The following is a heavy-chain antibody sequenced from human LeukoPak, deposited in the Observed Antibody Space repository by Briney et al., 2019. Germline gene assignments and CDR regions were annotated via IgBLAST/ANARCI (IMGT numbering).Heavy chain of an antibody. CDR1: GGTFSSYA. V-gene: IGHV1-69*13. Sequence: SVKVSCKASGGTFSSYAISWVRQAPGQGLEWMGGIIPIFGTANYAQKFQGRVTITADESTSTAYMELSSLRSEDTAVYYCASVAARRWNYYYYYMDVWGKGTTVTVSS. D-gene: IGHD6-6*01. J-gene: IGHJ6*03. CDR3: ASVAARRWNYYYYYMDV. CDR2: IIPIFGTA.